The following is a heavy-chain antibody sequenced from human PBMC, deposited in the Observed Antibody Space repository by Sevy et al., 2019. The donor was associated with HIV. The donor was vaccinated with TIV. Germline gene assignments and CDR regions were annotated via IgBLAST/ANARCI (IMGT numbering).Heavy chain of an antibody. CDR1: GGSITRLY. D-gene: IGHD1-26*01. CDR3: AGENAWGRGYS. V-gene: IGHV4-59*08. Sequence: SETLSLTCTVSGGSITRLYWNWIRQPPGKGLEWIANIYYNGHINYNPSLKSRVTLSLDTSKNQFYLRLSSVTAAHTAMYYCAGENAWGRGYSWGQGTLVTVSS. J-gene: IGHJ4*02. CDR2: IYYNGHI.